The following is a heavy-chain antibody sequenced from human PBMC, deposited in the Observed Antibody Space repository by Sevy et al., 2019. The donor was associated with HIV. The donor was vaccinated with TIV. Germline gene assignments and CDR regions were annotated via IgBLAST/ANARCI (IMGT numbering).Heavy chain of an antibody. D-gene: IGHD3-3*01. V-gene: IGHV4-39*01. J-gene: IGHJ4*02. Sequence: SETLSLTCTVSGGSIRSSSYYWGWIRQPPGKGLEWIGNIYYSGSTYYNPSLKSRVTISVDTSKNQFSLKLSSVTAADTAVYYCVIGTLYDFWSGFRFNFDYWGQGTLVTVSS. CDR2: IYYSGST. CDR3: VIGTLYDFWSGFRFNFDY. CDR1: GGSIRSSSYY.